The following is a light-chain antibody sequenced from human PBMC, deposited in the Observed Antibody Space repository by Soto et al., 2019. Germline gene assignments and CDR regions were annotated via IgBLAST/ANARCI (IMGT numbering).Light chain of an antibody. V-gene: IGKV4-1*01. CDR1: QSVLYRSSNKNY. CDR2: WAS. J-gene: IGKJ4*01. Sequence: DIVMTQSPDSLVVSLGERATINCRSSQSVLYRSSNKNYLAWYQQKPGQPPKLLIYWASTRESGVPDRFSGSGSGTDFTLTISSLQAEDVAVYFCQQYYSTPLTFGGGTKVEIK. CDR3: QQYYSTPLT.